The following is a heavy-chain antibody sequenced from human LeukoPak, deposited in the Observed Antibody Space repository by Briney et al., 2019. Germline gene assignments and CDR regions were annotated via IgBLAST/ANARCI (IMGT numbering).Heavy chain of an antibody. CDR3: ARVVDNWNQNLYWYYYMDV. Sequence: PSETLSLTCTVSGGSISSGGYCWSWIRQPPGKGLESIGYIYHSGSTYYNPSLKSRVTISVDRSKNQFSLKLSSVTAADTAVYYCARVVDNWNQNLYWYYYMDVWGKGTTVTVSS. V-gene: IGHV4-30-2*01. CDR2: IYHSGST. J-gene: IGHJ6*03. D-gene: IGHD1-20*01. CDR1: GGSISSGGYC.